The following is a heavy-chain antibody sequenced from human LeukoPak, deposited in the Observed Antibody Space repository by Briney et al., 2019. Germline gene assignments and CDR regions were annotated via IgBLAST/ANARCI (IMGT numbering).Heavy chain of an antibody. CDR3: AREWYCGGDCFYYYYGMDV. CDR1: GFTFGDYA. J-gene: IGHJ6*02. CDR2: ISSSSSTI. V-gene: IGHV3-48*04. Sequence: GGSLRLSCTASGFTFGDYAMNWVRQAPGKGLEWVSYISSSSSTIYYADSVKGRFTISRDNAKNSLYLQMNSLRAEDTAVYYCAREWYCGGDCFYYYYGMDVWGQGTTVTVSS. D-gene: IGHD2-21*02.